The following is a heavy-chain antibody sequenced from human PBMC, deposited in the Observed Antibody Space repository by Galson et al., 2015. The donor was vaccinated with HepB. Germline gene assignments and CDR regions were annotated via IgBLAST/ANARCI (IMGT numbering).Heavy chain of an antibody. CDR3: ARDSGSSSWTPYF. V-gene: IGHV3-11*05. Sequence: SLRLSCAASGFSFSDYYMSWIRQAPGKGLEWVSYISGSSTYTNYADSVKGRFTISRDNAKNSLYLQMNCLRAEDTAVYYCARDSGSSSWTPYFWGQGTLVTVSS. CDR1: GFSFSDYY. CDR2: ISGSSTYT. D-gene: IGHD6-13*01. J-gene: IGHJ4*02.